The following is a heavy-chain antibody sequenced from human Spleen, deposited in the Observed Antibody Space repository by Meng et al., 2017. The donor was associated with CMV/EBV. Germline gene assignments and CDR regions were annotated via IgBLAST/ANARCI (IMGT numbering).Heavy chain of an antibody. CDR1: YTFPSYG. CDR2: ISAYNGNT. D-gene: IGHD2-2*01. CDR3: AREEYCSSTSCEGYFQH. J-gene: IGHJ1*01. Sequence: YTFPSYGISWVRQAPGQGLEWMGWISAYNGNTNYAQKLQGRVTMTTDTSTSTAYMELRSLRSDDTAVYYCAREEYCSSTSCEGYFQHWGQGTPVTVSS. V-gene: IGHV1-18*01.